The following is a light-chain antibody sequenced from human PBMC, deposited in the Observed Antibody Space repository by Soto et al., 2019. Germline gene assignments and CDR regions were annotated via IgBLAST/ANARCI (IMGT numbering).Light chain of an antibody. CDR1: QSVSSE. CDR2: DAS. J-gene: IGKJ5*01. V-gene: IGKV3-11*01. CDR3: QQSSNWPPIT. Sequence: EIVLTQSPVTLSLSPGERATLSCRASQSVSSELAWYQQKPGQAPRLLIYDASNRATGIPARFSGSGSGTDFTLTISSLEAEDFAGYYCQQSSNWPPITFGQGTRLEIK.